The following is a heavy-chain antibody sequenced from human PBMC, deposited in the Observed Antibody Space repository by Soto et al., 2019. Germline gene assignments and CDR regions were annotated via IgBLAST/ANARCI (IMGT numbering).Heavy chain of an antibody. V-gene: IGHV1-69*01. J-gene: IGHJ5*02. Sequence: QVQLVQSGAEVKKPGSSVKVSCKASGGTFSSYAISWVRQAPGQGLEWMGGIIPIFGTANYAQKFQGRVTITAEESSSAAYMELSSLGSEETAVYYCAREWGQYSSSCPSPNWFDAWGQGTLVTVSS. CDR3: AREWGQYSSSCPSPNWFDA. CDR2: IIPIFGTA. D-gene: IGHD6-6*01. CDR1: GGTFSSYA.